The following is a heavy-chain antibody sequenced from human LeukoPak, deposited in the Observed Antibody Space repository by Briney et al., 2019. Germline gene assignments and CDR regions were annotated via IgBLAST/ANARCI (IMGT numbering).Heavy chain of an antibody. V-gene: IGHV3-73*01. CDR2: IRSRANSYAT. J-gene: IGHJ6*02. CDR1: GFTFSGSA. D-gene: IGHD3-22*01. CDR3: TRTYYYDSSGYPRMGGMDV. Sequence: GGSLRLSCAASGFTFSGSAMHWVRQASGKGLEWVGRIRSRANSYATAYAASVKGRFTISRDDSKNTAYPQMNSLKTEDTAVYYCTRTYYYDSSGYPRMGGMDVWGQGXTVTXSS.